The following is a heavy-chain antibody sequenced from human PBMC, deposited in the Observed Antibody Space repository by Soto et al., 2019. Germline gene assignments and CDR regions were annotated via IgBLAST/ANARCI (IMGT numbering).Heavy chain of an antibody. CDR1: GGSFSGYY. J-gene: IGHJ6*02. D-gene: IGHD3-10*01. CDR2: INHSGST. V-gene: IGHV4-34*01. CDR3: ASDLWFGERYGMDV. Sequence: SETLSLTCAVYGGSFSGYYWSWIRQPPGKGLEWIGEINHSGSTNYNPSLKSRVTISVDTSKNKFSLKLSSVTAADTAVYYCASDLWFGERYGMDVWGQGTTVTVSS.